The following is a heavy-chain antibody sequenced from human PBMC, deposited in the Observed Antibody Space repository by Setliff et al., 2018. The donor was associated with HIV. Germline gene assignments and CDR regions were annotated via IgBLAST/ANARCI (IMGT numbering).Heavy chain of an antibody. V-gene: IGHV3-20*04. Sequence: GGSLRLSCAASGFTFTDYTMNWVRQAPGKGLEWVSLINWDGGSIFYADSVKGRFTISRDNAKNSLYLQMNSLRAEDTAVYYCARGERDYDILTGPDYWGQGTLVTVS. D-gene: IGHD3-9*01. CDR3: ARGERDYDILTGPDY. CDR2: INWDGGSI. J-gene: IGHJ4*02. CDR1: GFTFTDYT.